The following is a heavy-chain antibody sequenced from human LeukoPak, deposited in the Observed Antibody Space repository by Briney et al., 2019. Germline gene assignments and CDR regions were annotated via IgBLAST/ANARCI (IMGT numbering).Heavy chain of an antibody. CDR3: ARHPRGAARPGYYYYYYMDV. Sequence: PSETLSLTCTVSGGSISSSSYYWGWLRQPPGKGLALIGSISYSGSTYYNPSLKSRVTISVDTSKNQFSLKLSSVTAADTAVYYCARHPRGAARPGYYYYYYMDVWGKGTTVTVPS. CDR2: ISYSGST. V-gene: IGHV4-39*01. D-gene: IGHD6-6*01. CDR1: GGSISSSSYY. J-gene: IGHJ6*03.